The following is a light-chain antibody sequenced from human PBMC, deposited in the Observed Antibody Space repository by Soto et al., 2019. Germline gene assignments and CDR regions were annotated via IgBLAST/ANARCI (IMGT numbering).Light chain of an antibody. V-gene: IGLV2-14*01. CDR2: EVS. Sequence: QSVLTQPASVSGSPGQSITISCAGTSSGVGGFNYVSWYQHHPGKAPKLIIYEVSNRPSGISDRFSGSKSGNTASLTISGLQAEDEADYHCASYTSTNSLVFGTGTRSPS. J-gene: IGLJ1*01. CDR3: ASYTSTNSLV. CDR1: SSGVGGFNY.